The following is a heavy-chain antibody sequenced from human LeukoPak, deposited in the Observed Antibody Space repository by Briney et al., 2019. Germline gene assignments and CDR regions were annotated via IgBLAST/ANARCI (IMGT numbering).Heavy chain of an antibody. Sequence: GRSLRLSCAASGFTFSSYWMSWVRQAPGKGLEWVANIKQDGSEKYYVDSVKGRFTISRDNAKNSLYLQMNSLRAEDMALYYCAKALTAAAGNPDAFDIWGQGTMVTVSS. CDR1: GFTFSSYW. CDR2: IKQDGSEK. J-gene: IGHJ3*02. D-gene: IGHD6-13*01. CDR3: AKALTAAAGNPDAFDI. V-gene: IGHV3-7*03.